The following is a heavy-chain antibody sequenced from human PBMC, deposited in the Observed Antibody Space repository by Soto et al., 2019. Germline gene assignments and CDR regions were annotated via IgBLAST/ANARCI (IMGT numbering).Heavy chain of an antibody. Sequence: SVKASCKASGVTFSSYAISWLRQAPEQGLEWMGGIIPIFGTANYAQKFQGRVTITADESTSTAYMELSSLRSEDTAVYYCARATRYCTNGVCFRYYYYGMDVWGQGTTVTVSS. V-gene: IGHV1-69*13. CDR2: IIPIFGTA. J-gene: IGHJ6*02. D-gene: IGHD2-8*01. CDR1: GVTFSSYA. CDR3: ARATRYCTNGVCFRYYYYGMDV.